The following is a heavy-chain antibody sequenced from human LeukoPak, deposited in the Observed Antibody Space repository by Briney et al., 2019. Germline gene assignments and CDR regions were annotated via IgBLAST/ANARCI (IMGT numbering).Heavy chain of an antibody. CDR3: ARRAAALDS. CDR1: GGSFSGYY. V-gene: IGHV4-34*10. J-gene: IGHJ4*02. D-gene: IGHD6-13*01. CDR2: FHHSGNT. Sequence: PSETLSLTCAVYGGSFSGYYWSWIRQPPGKGLEWIGYFHHSGNTNYSPSLSSRITMSVDTSKNQFSLGLNSVTAADTAIYYCARRAAALDSWGQGTLVTVSS.